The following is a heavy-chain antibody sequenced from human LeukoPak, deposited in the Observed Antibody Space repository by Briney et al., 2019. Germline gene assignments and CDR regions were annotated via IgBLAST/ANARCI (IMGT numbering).Heavy chain of an antibody. J-gene: IGHJ3*02. CDR2: IYSDGNT. CDR3: ARTYYGSGSYYDAFDI. V-gene: IGHV3-66*01. D-gene: IGHD3-10*01. Sequence: PGGSLRLSCVASGFTVSSNYMTWVRQAPGKGLEWVLVIYSDGNTYYADSVKGRFSISRDSSKNTVYLQMNSLRAEDAAVYYCARTYYGSGSYYDAFDIWGQGTMVTISS. CDR1: GFTVSSNY.